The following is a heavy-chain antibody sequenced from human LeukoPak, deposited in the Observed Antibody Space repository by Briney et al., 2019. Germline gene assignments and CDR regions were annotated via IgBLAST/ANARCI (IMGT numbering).Heavy chain of an antibody. J-gene: IGHJ4*02. V-gene: IGHV3-11*01. CDR2: ISSSGSTI. CDR1: GFTFSDYY. D-gene: IGHD5-18*01. CDR3: ARQQLWLDY. Sequence: GGSLRLSCAASGFTFSDYYMSWIRQAPGKGLEWVSYISSSGSTINYADSVKGRFTISRDNAKNSLFLQMDSVRAEDTAVYYCARQQLWLDYWGQGTLVTVSS.